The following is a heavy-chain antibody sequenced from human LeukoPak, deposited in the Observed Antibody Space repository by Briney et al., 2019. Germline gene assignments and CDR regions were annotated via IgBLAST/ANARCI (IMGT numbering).Heavy chain of an antibody. D-gene: IGHD2-2*01. V-gene: IGHV1-18*04. Sequence: ASVKVSCKASGYTFTSYGISWVRQAPGQGLEWMGWISAYNGNTNYAQKLQGRVTMTTDTSTSTAYMELRSLSSDDTAVYYCAREGGYCSSTSCLPLFDYWGQGTLVTVSS. CDR2: ISAYNGNT. J-gene: IGHJ4*02. CDR3: AREGGYCSSTSCLPLFDY. CDR1: GYTFTSYG.